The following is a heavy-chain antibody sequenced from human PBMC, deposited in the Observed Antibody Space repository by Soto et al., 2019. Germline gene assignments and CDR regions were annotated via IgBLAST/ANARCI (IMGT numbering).Heavy chain of an antibody. CDR2: IYHSGST. Sequence: SETLSLTCAVSGGSISSSNWWSWVRQPPGKGLEWIGEIYHSGSTNYNPSLKSRVTISVDKSKNQFSLKLSSVTAADTAVYYCARTRDNNINYYYALDVWGPGTTVTVSS. CDR3: ARTRDNNINYYYALDV. V-gene: IGHV4-4*02. CDR1: GGSISSSNW. J-gene: IGHJ6*02. D-gene: IGHD1-20*01.